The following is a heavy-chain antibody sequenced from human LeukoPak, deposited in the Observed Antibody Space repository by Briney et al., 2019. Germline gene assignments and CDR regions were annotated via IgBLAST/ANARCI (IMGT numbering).Heavy chain of an antibody. CDR1: GYTFTRYG. V-gene: IGHV1-18*01. Sequence: ASVKVSCKASGYTFTRYGITWVRQAPGQGLEWMGWISGYNGNIKYAQKFQGRVTMTRDTSISTAYMELSRLRSDDTAVYYCARERINWNDFDYWGQGTLVTVSS. CDR3: ARERINWNDFDY. D-gene: IGHD1-20*01. CDR2: ISGYNGNI. J-gene: IGHJ4*02.